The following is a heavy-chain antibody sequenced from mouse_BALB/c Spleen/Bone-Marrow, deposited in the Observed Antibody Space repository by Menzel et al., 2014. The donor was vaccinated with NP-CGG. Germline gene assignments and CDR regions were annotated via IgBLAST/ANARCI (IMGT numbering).Heavy chain of an antibody. CDR2: ISPGNGDI. D-gene: IGHD1-1*01. CDR1: DYTFTDHA. J-gene: IGHJ3*01. Sequence: QVQLQQPDAELVKPGASVKMSCKASDYTFTDHAIHWVKQKPEQGLEWIGYISPGNGDIKYNEKFKGKATLTADKSSSTAYMQLNSLTSEDSAVYFCKSNNYGSSRGFVYWGQGTPVTVSA. CDR3: KSNNYGSSRGFVY. V-gene: IGHV1S53*02.